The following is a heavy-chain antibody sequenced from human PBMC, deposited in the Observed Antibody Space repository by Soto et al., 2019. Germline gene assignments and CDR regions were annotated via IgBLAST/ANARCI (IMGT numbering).Heavy chain of an antibody. CDR1: GFTFSSYG. Sequence: QVQLVESGGGVVQPGRSLRLSCAASGFTFSSYGMHWVRQAPGKGLDWVAVIWYDGSNKYYADSVKGRFTISRDNSKNXXYREMNSLRAEDTAVYYCARESGALTVPRSNWFDPWGQGALVTVSS. CDR2: IWYDGSNK. J-gene: IGHJ5*02. V-gene: IGHV3-33*01. CDR3: ARESGALTVPRSNWFDP. D-gene: IGHD4-4*01.